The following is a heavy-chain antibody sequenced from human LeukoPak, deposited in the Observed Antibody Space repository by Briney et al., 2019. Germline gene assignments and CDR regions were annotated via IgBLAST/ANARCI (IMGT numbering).Heavy chain of an antibody. Sequence: PSETLSLTCAVYGGSFSGYYWSWIRQPPGKGLEWIGEINHSGSTNYNPSLKSRVTISVDTSKNQFSLKLSSVTAADTAVYYCARQKGVLRYQDWLAFHYYMDVWGKGTTVTISS. D-gene: IGHD3-9*01. CDR2: INHSGST. CDR1: GGSFSGYY. CDR3: ARQKGVLRYQDWLAFHYYMDV. J-gene: IGHJ6*03. V-gene: IGHV4-34*01.